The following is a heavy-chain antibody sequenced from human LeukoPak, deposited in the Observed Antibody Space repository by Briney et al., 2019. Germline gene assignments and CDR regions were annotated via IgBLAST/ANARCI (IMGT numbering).Heavy chain of an antibody. CDR1: GFTFSSYW. J-gene: IGHJ4*02. D-gene: IGHD3-9*01. V-gene: IGHV3-7*01. CDR2: IKQDGSEK. Sequence: GGSLRLSCAASGFTFSSYWMSWVRQAPGKGLEWVANIKQDGSEKYYVDSVKGRFTISRDNAKNSLYLQMNSLRAEDTAVYYCARTGELRYFDWLFDYWGQGTLVTVSS. CDR3: ARTGELRYFDWLFDY.